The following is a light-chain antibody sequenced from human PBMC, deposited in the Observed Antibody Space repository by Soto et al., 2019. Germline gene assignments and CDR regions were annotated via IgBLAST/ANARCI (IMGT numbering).Light chain of an antibody. CDR3: QQYGTSEII. J-gene: IGKJ5*01. CDR1: QSLTNSF. CDR2: DTS. V-gene: IGKV3-20*01. Sequence: EFVLTQSPGTLSLSPGEGATLSCRASQSLTNSFIAWYQQKPGQAPRLLIYDTSIRASGIPDRFSGSGSGTDFTLTISRLEPEDFAVFYCQQYGTSEIIFGQETRLEIK.